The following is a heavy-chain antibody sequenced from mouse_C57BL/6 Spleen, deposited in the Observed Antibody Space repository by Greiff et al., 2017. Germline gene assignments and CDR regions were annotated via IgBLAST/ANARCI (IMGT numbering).Heavy chain of an antibody. J-gene: IGHJ4*01. V-gene: IGHV1-26*01. CDR1: GYTFTDYY. D-gene: IGHD1-1*01. CDR3: ARGYGSSYHAMDY. Sequence: VQLQQSGPELVKPGASVKISCKASGYTFTDYYMNWVKQSHGKSLEWIGDINPNNGGTSYNQKFKGKATLTVDKSSSTAYMELRSLTSEDSAVYYCARGYGSSYHAMDYWGQGTSVTVSS. CDR2: INPNNGGT.